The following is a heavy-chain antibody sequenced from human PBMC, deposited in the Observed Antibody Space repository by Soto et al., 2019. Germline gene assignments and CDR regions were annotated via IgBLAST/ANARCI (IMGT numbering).Heavy chain of an antibody. D-gene: IGHD3-3*01. Sequence: GGSLRLSCAASGFSFSSSAMSWVRQTPGKGLEWISAISGSGGGGSTYYADSVKGRFTISRDNSKNTLYLQMNSLTADDTALYHCATGPTIFGVVIRLYNYYSLDVWGQGTTVTVSS. J-gene: IGHJ6*02. CDR2: ISGSGGGGST. V-gene: IGHV3-23*01. CDR1: GFSFSSSA. CDR3: ATGPTIFGVVIRLYNYYSLDV.